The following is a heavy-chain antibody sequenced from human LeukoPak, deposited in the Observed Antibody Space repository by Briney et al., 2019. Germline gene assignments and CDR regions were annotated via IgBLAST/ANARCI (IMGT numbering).Heavy chain of an antibody. V-gene: IGHV3-74*01. CDR2: MSTDGSDK. CDR1: GGTFTTYC. CDR3: VTPSPTSHFDD. Sequence: GGSLRLSCAASGGTFTTYCMHWVRQTPGKGLVWVSLMSTDGSDKRYTDSVKGRFTISRDNAKNTLYLQMNSLRDGATDLSYCVTPSPTSHFDDWGQGTQVTVSS. J-gene: IGHJ4*02.